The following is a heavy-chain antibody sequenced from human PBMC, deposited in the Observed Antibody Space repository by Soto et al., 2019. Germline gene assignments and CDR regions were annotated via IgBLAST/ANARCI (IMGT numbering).Heavy chain of an antibody. J-gene: IGHJ4*02. D-gene: IGHD4-17*01. CDR2: IYYSGST. V-gene: IGHV4-59*08. CDR3: ARQYGDYSFDY. Sequence: SETLSLTCTVSGGSISSYYWSWIRQPPGKGLEWIGYIYYSGSTNYNPSLKSRVTISVDTSKNQFSLKLSSVTAADTAVYYCARQYGDYSFDYWGQGTLVTVS. CDR1: GGSISSYY.